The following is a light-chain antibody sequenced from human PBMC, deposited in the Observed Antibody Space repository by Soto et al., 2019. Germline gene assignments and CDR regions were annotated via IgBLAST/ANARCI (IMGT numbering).Light chain of an antibody. CDR3: QQRKYWTPIT. J-gene: IGKJ5*01. CDR2: DAS. V-gene: IGKV3-11*01. Sequence: VLTQSPATLYLSPGERATLSCRASQSVSSYVAWYQQKPGQAPRLLIYDASNRATGTPARFSGSGSGTDCTLTISSLEPEDFAIYYCQQRKYWTPITFGQGTRLEIK. CDR1: QSVSSY.